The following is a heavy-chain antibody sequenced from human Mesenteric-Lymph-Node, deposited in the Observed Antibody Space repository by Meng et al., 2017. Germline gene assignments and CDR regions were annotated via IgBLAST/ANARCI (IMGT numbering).Heavy chain of an antibody. V-gene: IGHV4-39*07. CDR2: IYYSGST. CDR1: GGSISSSSYY. Sequence: SETLSLTCTVSGGSISSSSYYWGWIRQPPGKGLEWIGSIYYSGSTYYNPSLKSRVTISVDTSKNQFSLKLSSVTAADTAVYYCARDPMGVRYFDWLLSNYGMDVWGQGTTVTVSS. D-gene: IGHD3-9*01. J-gene: IGHJ6*02. CDR3: ARDPMGVRYFDWLLSNYGMDV.